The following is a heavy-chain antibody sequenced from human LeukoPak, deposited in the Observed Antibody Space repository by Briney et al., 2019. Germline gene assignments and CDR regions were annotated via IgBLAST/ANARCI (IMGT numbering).Heavy chain of an antibody. Sequence: GESLKISCKGSGYSFTSYWIGWVRQMPGKGLEWMGIIYPGDSDTRYSPSFQGQVTISADKSISTAYLQWSSLKASDTAMYYCARLGHEQLVSFLGYFHYWGQGTLVTVSS. CDR3: ARLGHEQLVSFLGYFHY. V-gene: IGHV5-51*01. J-gene: IGHJ4*02. D-gene: IGHD6-6*01. CDR2: IYPGDSDT. CDR1: GYSFTSYW.